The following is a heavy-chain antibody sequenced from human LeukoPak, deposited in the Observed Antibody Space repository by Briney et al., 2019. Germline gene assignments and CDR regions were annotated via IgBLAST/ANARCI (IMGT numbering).Heavy chain of an antibody. Sequence: SQTLSLTCTVSGGSISSSTYYRGWIRQPPGKGLEWIGSIYYSGSTYYNPSLKSRVTISVDTSKNQFSLKLSSVTAADTAVYYCARLDGDSLFDYWGQGTLVTVSS. CDR1: GGSISSSTYY. V-gene: IGHV4-39*01. D-gene: IGHD4-17*01. J-gene: IGHJ4*02. CDR3: ARLDGDSLFDY. CDR2: IYYSGST.